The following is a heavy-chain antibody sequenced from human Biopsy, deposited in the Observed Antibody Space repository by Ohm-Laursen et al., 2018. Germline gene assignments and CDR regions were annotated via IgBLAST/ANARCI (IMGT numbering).Heavy chain of an antibody. V-gene: IGHV4-31*01. D-gene: IGHD3-22*01. CDR3: ARGDCFDSNVYFWFDP. Sequence: TLSLTCTVSGGSISSGGSFWRWLRKRPGRGLARIGTIFYSADTYYNPSLKNLITISGDTSKNQFYLKLNSVTAADTDVYYCARGDCFDSNVYFWFDPWGQGTLVTVSS. J-gene: IGHJ5*02. CDR2: IFYSADT. CDR1: GGSISSGGSF.